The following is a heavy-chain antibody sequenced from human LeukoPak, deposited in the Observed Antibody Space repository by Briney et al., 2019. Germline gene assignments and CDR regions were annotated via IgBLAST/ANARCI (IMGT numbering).Heavy chain of an antibody. D-gene: IGHD3-16*01. CDR2: ISSSSSYV. CDR3: ASWITHLFDY. J-gene: IGHJ4*02. CDR1: GFTFSSYS. V-gene: IGHV3-21*01. Sequence: GGSLRLSCAASGFTFSSYSMNWVRQAPGKGLEWVSSISSSSSYVYYADSVKGRFTISRDNAKNSLCLQMNSLRAEDTAVYYCASWITHLFDYWGQGTLVTVSS.